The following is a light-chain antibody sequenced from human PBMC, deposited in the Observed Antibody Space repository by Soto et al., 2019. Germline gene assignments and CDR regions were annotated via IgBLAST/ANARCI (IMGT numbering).Light chain of an antibody. J-gene: IGKJ5*01. CDR1: ERIYSAY. Sequence: EVVLTQSPGTLSLSRGERATLSCRASERIYSAYLGWYQQKPGQAPRLXSYGTSSRATGIPDRFSGSGSGTEFTFTISRLEPEDFAVYYCQQYGNSPITFGQGTRLEIK. V-gene: IGKV3-20*01. CDR2: GTS. CDR3: QQYGNSPIT.